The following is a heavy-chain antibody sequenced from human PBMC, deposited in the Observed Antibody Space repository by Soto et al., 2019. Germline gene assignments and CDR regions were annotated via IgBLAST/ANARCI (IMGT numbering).Heavy chain of an antibody. J-gene: IGHJ4*02. CDR1: GFTFSTYA. V-gene: IGHV3-64*01. CDR3: ARDGRAMNDY. Sequence: EVQLVESGGGLVQPGGSLRLSCAASGFTFSTYAMQWVRQAPGKGLEFVSSISSNGGTTNYAYSVKGRFTISRDNSRDTLYLQMGSLRPEDMGVYYCARDGRAMNDYWGQGTLVTVSS. D-gene: IGHD5-18*01. CDR2: ISSNGGTT.